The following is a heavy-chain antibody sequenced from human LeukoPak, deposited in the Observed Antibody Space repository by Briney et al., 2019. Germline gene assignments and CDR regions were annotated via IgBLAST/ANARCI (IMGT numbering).Heavy chain of an antibody. Sequence: SETLSLTCTVSGGSISSGGYYWSWIRQHPGKGLEWIGYIYYSGSTYYNPSLKSRVTISVDTSKNQFSLKLSSVTAADTAVYYCARDYTIHSSSWYHWFGPWGQGTLVTVSS. CDR3: ARDYTIHSSSWYHWFGP. CDR2: IYYSGST. J-gene: IGHJ5*02. CDR1: GGSISSGGYY. D-gene: IGHD6-13*01. V-gene: IGHV4-31*03.